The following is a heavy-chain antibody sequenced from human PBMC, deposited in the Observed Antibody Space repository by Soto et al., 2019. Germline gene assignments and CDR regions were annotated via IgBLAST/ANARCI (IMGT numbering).Heavy chain of an antibody. J-gene: IGHJ4*02. D-gene: IGHD3-22*01. CDR2: ISYDGSNK. V-gene: IGHV3-30*18. CDR1: GFTFSSYG. CDR3: AKELMRPGTYDSSGYYSLPDY. Sequence: QVQLVESGGGVVQPGRSLRLSCAASGFTFSSYGMHWVRQAPGKGLEWVAVISYDGSNKYYADSVKGRFTISRDNSKNTLYLQMNSLRAEDTAVYYCAKELMRPGTYDSSGYYSLPDYWGQGTLVTVSS.